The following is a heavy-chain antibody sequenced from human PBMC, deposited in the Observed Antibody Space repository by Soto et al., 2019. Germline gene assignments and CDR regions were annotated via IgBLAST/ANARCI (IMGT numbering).Heavy chain of an antibody. CDR1: GGSVSGGSYY. V-gene: IGHV4-61*01. D-gene: IGHD6-19*01. CDR3: ARGRGRYISGWSWFDP. J-gene: IGHJ5*02. Sequence: SETLSLTCTVSGGSVSGGSYYWTWVRQPPGKGLEWIGEIFQSGSTNYTPPLESRVTISVDKSKNQFSLTLTSVTAADTAVYFCARGRGRYISGWSWFDPWGQGILVTVSS. CDR2: IFQSGST.